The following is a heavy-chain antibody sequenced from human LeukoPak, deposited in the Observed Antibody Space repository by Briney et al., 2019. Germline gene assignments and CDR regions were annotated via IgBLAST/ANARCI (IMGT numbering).Heavy chain of an antibody. J-gene: IGHJ3*01. CDR1: EFNFTNYW. CDR3: ARRRLAFDL. Sequence: GESLKISCKGSEFNFTNYWIGWVHQMPGKGPEWLGIIYPGDSDTRYSPSFQGHVTISADKSISTAYLHWSSLRTSDTAMYYCARRRLAFDLWGQGTKVTVSS. V-gene: IGHV5-51*07. D-gene: IGHD5-24*01. CDR2: IYPGDSDT.